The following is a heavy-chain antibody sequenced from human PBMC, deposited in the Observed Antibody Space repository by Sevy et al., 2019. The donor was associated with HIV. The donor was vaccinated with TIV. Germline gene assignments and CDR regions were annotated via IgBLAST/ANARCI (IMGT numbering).Heavy chain of an antibody. D-gene: IGHD3-3*01. CDR2: INTYNRNT. V-gene: IGHV1-18*01. Sequence: ASVKVSCKSSGYTFTTYGISWVRQAPGQGLEWMGWINTYNRNTIYTQKLQGRVTMTADTSTSTAYMELRSLRSDDTAVYYCARKRNFGVPSDSWGQGTLVTVSS. CDR1: GYTFTTYG. J-gene: IGHJ5*01. CDR3: ARKRNFGVPSDS.